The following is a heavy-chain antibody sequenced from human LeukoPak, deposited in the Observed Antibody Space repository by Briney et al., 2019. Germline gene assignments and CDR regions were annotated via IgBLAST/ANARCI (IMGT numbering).Heavy chain of an antibody. CDR3: ARDVGLRDAFDI. J-gene: IGHJ3*02. Sequence: ASVTVSSMASGYTFTGYYMHWVRPAPGQGREWMGWINPNSGGTNYAQKFQGRVTMTRDTTISTAYMELSRLRSDDTAVYYCARDVGLRDAFDIWGQGTMGTVSA. D-gene: IGHD1-26*01. CDR1: GYTFTGYY. CDR2: INPNSGGT. V-gene: IGHV1-2*02.